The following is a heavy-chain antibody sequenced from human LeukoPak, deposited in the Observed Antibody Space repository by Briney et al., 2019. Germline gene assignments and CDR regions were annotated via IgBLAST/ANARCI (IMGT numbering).Heavy chain of an antibody. D-gene: IGHD3-10*01. Sequence: ASVKVSCKAPGYTFTSYGISWVRQAPGQGLEWMGWISTYNDNTNYAQKLQGRVTMTTDTSTSAAYMELRSLRSDDTAVYYCARASWGSGGDYWGQGALVTVSS. CDR1: GYTFTSYG. V-gene: IGHV1-18*01. J-gene: IGHJ4*02. CDR2: ISTYNDNT. CDR3: ARASWGSGGDY.